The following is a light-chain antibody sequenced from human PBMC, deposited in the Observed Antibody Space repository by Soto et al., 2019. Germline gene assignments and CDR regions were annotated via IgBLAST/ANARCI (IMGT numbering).Light chain of an antibody. CDR2: DAS. CDR3: HQSYSAPPT. CDR1: QTISNW. J-gene: IGKJ2*01. Sequence: DIQMTQSPSTLSASVGDRVTITCRASQTISNWLAWYQQKPGKAPELLIYDASSLESGVPSRFSGSGSGTEFTLTISSLQPEDFATYYCHQSYSAPPTFGQGTKLDIK. V-gene: IGKV1-5*01.